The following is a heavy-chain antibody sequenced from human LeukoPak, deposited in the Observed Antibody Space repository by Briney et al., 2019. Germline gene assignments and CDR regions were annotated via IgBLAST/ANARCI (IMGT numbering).Heavy chain of an antibody. D-gene: IGHD4-11*01. J-gene: IGHJ4*02. V-gene: IGHV3-74*01. CDR1: GFIISSYW. CDR2: INSDGSST. Sequence: GGSLSLSCAASGFIISSYWMHWVRQAPGKGLVWVSRINSDGSSTSYADSVKGRFTISRDNAKNTLYLQMNGLRAEDTAVYYCARGWYYSQYYFDYWGEGTLVTVSS. CDR3: ARGWYYSQYYFDY.